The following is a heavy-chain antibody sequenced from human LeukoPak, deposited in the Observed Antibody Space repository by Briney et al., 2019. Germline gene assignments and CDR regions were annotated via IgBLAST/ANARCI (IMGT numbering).Heavy chain of an antibody. CDR3: ARLLGYCSSTSCLNWFDP. J-gene: IGHJ5*02. Sequence: SETLSLTCTVSGGSISSYYWSWIRQPPGKGLEWIGYIYYSGSTNYNPSLKSRVTISVDTSKYQFPLKLSSVTAADTAVYYCARLLGYCSSTSCLNWFDPWGQGTLVTVSS. V-gene: IGHV4-59*01. D-gene: IGHD2-2*01. CDR1: GGSISSYY. CDR2: IYYSGST.